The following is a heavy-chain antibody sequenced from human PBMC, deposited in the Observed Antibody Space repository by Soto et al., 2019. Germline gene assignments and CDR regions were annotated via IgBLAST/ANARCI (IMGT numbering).Heavy chain of an antibody. V-gene: IGHV1-8*01. CDR1: GYTFTSYD. D-gene: IGHD3-22*01. CDR3: AREYYYDSSGITGHYFDY. J-gene: IGHJ4*02. CDR2: MNPNSGNT. Sequence: QVQLVQSGAEVKKPGASVKVSCKASGYTFTSYDINWVRQATGQGLEWMGWMNPNSGNTGYAQKFQGRVTMTRNTSISTAYMELSSLRSEDTAVYYCAREYYYDSSGITGHYFDYWGQGTLVTVSS.